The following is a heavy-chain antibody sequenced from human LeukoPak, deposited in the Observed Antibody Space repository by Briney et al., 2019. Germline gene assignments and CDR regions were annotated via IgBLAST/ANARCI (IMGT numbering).Heavy chain of an antibody. V-gene: IGHV3-9*01. J-gene: IGHJ4*02. Sequence: GGSLRLSCAASGFSFDDYAMHWVRQGPGKGLEWVSGISWNSRSIGYADSVKGRFTISRDNAKNSLYLQMNNLRAEDTALYYCAKADDYGDYMWGQGTLVTVSS. CDR3: AKADDYGDYM. D-gene: IGHD4-17*01. CDR1: GFSFDDYA. CDR2: ISWNSRSI.